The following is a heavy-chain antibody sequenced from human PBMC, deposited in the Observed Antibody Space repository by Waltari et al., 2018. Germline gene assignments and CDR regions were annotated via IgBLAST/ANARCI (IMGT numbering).Heavy chain of an antibody. CDR2: IYHSGST. J-gene: IGHJ5*02. CDR1: GYSISSGYY. Sequence: QVQLQESGPGLVKPSETLSLTCAVSGYSISSGYYWGWIRQPPGKGLEWIGSIYHSGSTYYNPSLKSRVTISVDTSKNQFSLKLSSVTAADTAVYYCARESRYFDWPHPIGYNWFDPWGQGTLVTVSS. V-gene: IGHV4-38-2*02. CDR3: ARESRYFDWPHPIGYNWFDP. D-gene: IGHD3-9*01.